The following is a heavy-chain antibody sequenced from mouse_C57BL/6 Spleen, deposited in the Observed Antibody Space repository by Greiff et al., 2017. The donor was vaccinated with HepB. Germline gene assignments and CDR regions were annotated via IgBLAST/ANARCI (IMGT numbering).Heavy chain of an antibody. CDR2: IRLKSDNYAT. Sequence: EVKLVESGGGLVQPGGSMKLSCVASGFTFSNYWMNWVRQSPEKGLEWVAQIRLKSDNYATHYAESVKGRFTISRDDSKSSVYLQMNNLRAEDTGIYYCTVTTVVPRDYAMDYWGQGTSVTVSS. CDR1: GFTFSNYW. J-gene: IGHJ4*01. V-gene: IGHV6-3*01. D-gene: IGHD1-1*01. CDR3: TVTTVVPRDYAMDY.